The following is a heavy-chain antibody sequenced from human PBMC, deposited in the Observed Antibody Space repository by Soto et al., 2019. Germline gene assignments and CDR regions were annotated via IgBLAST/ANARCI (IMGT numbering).Heavy chain of an antibody. V-gene: IGHV3-49*03. D-gene: IGHD2-8*01. J-gene: IGHJ6*02. Sequence: GGSLRLSCTASGFTFGDYAMSWFRQAPGKGLEWVGFIRSKAYGGTTEYAASVKGRFTISRDDSKSIAYLQMNSLKTEDTAVYYCTRVNRVGYCTNGVCYPTYYCYGMDVWGQGTTVTVSS. CDR2: IRSKAYGGTT. CDR3: TRVNRVGYCTNGVCYPTYYCYGMDV. CDR1: GFTFGDYA.